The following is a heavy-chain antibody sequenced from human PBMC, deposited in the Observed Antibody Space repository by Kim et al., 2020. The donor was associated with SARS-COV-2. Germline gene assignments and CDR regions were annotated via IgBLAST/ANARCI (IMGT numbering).Heavy chain of an antibody. CDR2: IHDSGIT. J-gene: IGHJ6*03. V-gene: IGHV4-59*11. D-gene: IGHD2-2*01. CDR1: GGSISGHY. Sequence: SETLSLTCTVSGGSISGHYWSWLRQTPEKRLEWIAFIHDSGITNYNPYLESRVAISVDTSKNQFSLRLNSVSAADTAVYYCARGGASSKYMDAWGQGTAV. CDR3: ARGGASSKYMDA.